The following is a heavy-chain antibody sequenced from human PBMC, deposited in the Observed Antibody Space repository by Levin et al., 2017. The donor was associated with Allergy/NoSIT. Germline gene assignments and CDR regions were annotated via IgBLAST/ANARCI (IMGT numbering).Heavy chain of an antibody. V-gene: IGHV3-30*18. D-gene: IGHD6-19*01. CDR1: GFTFNSYG. Sequence: GESLKISCAASGFTFNSYGMHWVRQAPGKGLEWVTLISSDGTKKYYVDSVKGRFTVSRDSSNTLYLQMNSLRPEDTAVYYCAKDLAGGWYSAPSPPPAYWGQGTLVTVSS. CDR3: AKDLAGGWYSAPSPPPAY. CDR2: ISSDGTKK. J-gene: IGHJ4*02.